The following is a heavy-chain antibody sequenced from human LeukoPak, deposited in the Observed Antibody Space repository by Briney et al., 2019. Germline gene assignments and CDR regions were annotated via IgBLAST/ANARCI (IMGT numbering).Heavy chain of an antibody. Sequence: ASAKVSSKASVYTFTSYGISWVRQAPGQGLEWMGWISAYNGNTNSAQKLQGRVTMTTDTSTSTAYMELRSLRSDDTALYYCARDLSMIVGGALDIWGQGTMVTVSS. CDR2: ISAYNGNT. J-gene: IGHJ3*02. V-gene: IGHV1-18*01. CDR1: VYTFTSYG. D-gene: IGHD3-22*01. CDR3: ARDLSMIVGGALDI.